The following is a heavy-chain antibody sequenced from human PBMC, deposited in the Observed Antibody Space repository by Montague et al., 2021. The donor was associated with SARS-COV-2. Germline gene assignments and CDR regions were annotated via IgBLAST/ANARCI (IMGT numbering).Heavy chain of an antibody. CDR3: AREVSGSYYNGWFDP. J-gene: IGHJ5*02. D-gene: IGHD3-10*01. V-gene: IGHV4-59*01. CDR1: GGSISSYN. Sequence: SETLSLTCTVSGGSISSYNWSWIRQPPGKGLEWIGYSYNSGSTNYNHSLTSRVTMSVDTSKNQISLKLSSVTAADTAVYYCAREVSGSYYNGWFDPWGQGTLVTVSS. CDR2: SYNSGST.